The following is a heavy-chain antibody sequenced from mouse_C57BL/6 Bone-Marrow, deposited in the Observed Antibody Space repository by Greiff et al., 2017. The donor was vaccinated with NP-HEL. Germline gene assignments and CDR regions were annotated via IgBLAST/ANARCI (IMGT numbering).Heavy chain of an antibody. CDR1: GYTFTSYG. CDR2: IYPRSGNT. D-gene: IGHD3-3*01. Sequence: QVQLKESGAELARSGASVKLSCKASGYTFTSYGISWVKQRTGQGLEWIGEIYPRSGNTYYNEKFKGKATLTADKSSSTAYMELRSLTSEDSAVYFCASGAGIDYWGQGTTLTVSS. V-gene: IGHV1-81*01. CDR3: ASGAGIDY. J-gene: IGHJ2*01.